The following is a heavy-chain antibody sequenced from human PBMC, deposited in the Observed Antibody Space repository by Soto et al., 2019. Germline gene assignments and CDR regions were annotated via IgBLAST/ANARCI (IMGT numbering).Heavy chain of an antibody. V-gene: IGHV4-59*08. Sequence: QVQLQESGPGLVKPSETLSLTCTVSGGSISSYYWSWIRQPPGKGLEWIGYIYYSGSTNYNPSLKSRVTISVDTSKNQFSLKLSSVTAADTAVYYCARHRYKWNDDTLTFDYWGQGTLVTVSS. CDR3: ARHRYKWNDDTLTFDY. CDR2: IYYSGST. CDR1: GGSISSYY. J-gene: IGHJ4*02. D-gene: IGHD1-20*01.